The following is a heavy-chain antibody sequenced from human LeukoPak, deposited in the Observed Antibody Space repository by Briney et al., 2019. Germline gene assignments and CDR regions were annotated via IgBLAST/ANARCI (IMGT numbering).Heavy chain of an antibody. CDR2: IKGKTDGGTP. Sequence: GGSLRLSCAASGFTFSSYWMTWVRQAPGKGLEWVGRIKGKTDGGTPDYAAPVKGRFTISRDHSEDILYLQMNSLNTEDTAVYYCILAAAGPAYWGQGALVTVSS. V-gene: IGHV3-15*01. J-gene: IGHJ4*02. CDR1: GFTFSSYW. D-gene: IGHD6-13*01. CDR3: ILAAAGPAY.